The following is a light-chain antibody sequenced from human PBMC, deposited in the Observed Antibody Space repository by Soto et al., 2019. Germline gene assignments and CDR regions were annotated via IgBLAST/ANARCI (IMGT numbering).Light chain of an antibody. Sequence: KVMTQAPATLSVSPGERATLSCRASQSVSSNLAWYQQKPGQAPRLLIYGASTRATGIPARFSGSGSGTEFTLTISSLQSEDFAVYFCQQYNNWPRTFGQGTK. CDR3: QQYNNWPRT. CDR1: QSVSSN. CDR2: GAS. V-gene: IGKV3-15*01. J-gene: IGKJ1*01.